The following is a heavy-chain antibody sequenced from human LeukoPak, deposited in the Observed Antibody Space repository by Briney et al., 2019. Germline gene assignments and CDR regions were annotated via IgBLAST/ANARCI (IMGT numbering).Heavy chain of an antibody. J-gene: IGHJ4*02. V-gene: IGHV4-4*02. CDR2: INHSGST. CDR1: GGSISSGNW. D-gene: IGHD3-10*01. CDR3: ARLWFGDDFDY. Sequence: PSETLSLTCAVSGGSISSGNWWSWIRQPPGKGLEWIGEINHSGSTNYNPSLKSRVTISVDTSKNQFSLKLSSVTAADTAVYYCARLWFGDDFDYWGQGTLVTVSS.